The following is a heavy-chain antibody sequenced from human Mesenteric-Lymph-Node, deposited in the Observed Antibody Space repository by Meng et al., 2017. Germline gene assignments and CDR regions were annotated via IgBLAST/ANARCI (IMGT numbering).Heavy chain of an antibody. J-gene: IGHJ4*02. CDR2: IYYSGAT. V-gene: IGHV4-61*01. CDR3: ARLDQALDY. Sequence: VNLPGPGPGLVGPSGTLSLTCSVSGGSVSSGSYYWSWIRQPPGKGLEWIGYIYYSGATNYNPSLKSRVTISADTSKNQFSLNLKSMTAADTAVYYCARLDQALDYWGQGTLVTVSS. D-gene: IGHD3-9*01. CDR1: GGSVSSGSYY.